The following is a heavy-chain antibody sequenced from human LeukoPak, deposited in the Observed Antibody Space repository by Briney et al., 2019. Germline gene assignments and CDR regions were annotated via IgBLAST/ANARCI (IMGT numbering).Heavy chain of an antibody. V-gene: IGHV4-61*01. CDR1: GGSVSSGSYY. D-gene: IGHD6-19*01. Sequence: SETLSLTCTVSGGSVSSGSYYWSWIRQPPGKGLEWIGYIYYSGSANYNPSLKSRVTISVDTSKNQFSLNLSSVTAADTAAYYCARDRSSGWYKDYWGQGTLVTVSS. CDR2: IYYSGSA. CDR3: ARDRSSGWYKDY. J-gene: IGHJ4*02.